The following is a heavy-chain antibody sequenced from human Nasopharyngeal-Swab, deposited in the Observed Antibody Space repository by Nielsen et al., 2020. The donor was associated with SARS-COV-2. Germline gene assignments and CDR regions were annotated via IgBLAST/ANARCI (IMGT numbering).Heavy chain of an antibody. V-gene: IGHV3-49*02. CDR3: TSPGYCSSTSCYPDNWFDP. Sequence: WIRQPPGKGLEWVGFIRSKAYGGTTEYAASVKGRFTISRDDSKSIAYLQMNSLNTEDTAVYYCTSPGYCSSTSCYPDNWFDPWGQGTLVTVSS. J-gene: IGHJ5*02. D-gene: IGHD2-2*03. CDR2: IRSKAYGGTT.